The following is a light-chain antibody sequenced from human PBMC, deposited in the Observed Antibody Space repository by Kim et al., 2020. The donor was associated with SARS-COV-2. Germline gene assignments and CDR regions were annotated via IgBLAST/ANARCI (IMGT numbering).Light chain of an antibody. CDR3: QQYNNWPPIT. Sequence: SPGERPPPSCTASQRVGSNLAWYLQKPGQAPMLLIYGASTWATGMPARFSGSGSRTEFTLTIRSLQSEDFAVYYFQQYNNWPPITFGQEKRLEIK. CDR2: GAS. V-gene: IGKV3-15*01. CDR1: QRVGSN. J-gene: IGKJ5*01.